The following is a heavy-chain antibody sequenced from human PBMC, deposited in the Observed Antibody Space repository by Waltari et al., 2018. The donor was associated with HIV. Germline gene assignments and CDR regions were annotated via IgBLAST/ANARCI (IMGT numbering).Heavy chain of an antibody. Sequence: EMQLLEYGGGLVQPGGSLRLACAASGLILSDYARSWVRQVPGRGWGWFVAIRNGGYRCYIEESGKGRFAISRDPSNNTGSLQMNNLRVEDTAFYYCARDDYINYWTTSANWFDPWGQGTLVTVSP. CDR1: GLILSDYA. V-gene: IGHV3-23*01. CDR3: ARDDYINYWTTSANWFDP. CDR2: IRNGGYRC. J-gene: IGHJ5*02. D-gene: IGHD4-4*01.